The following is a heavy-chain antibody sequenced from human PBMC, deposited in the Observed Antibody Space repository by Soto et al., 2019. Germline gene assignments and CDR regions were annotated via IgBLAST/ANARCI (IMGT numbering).Heavy chain of an antibody. CDR3: VKGRELLYDHEYYYFGMDV. Sequence: EVQLVESGGGLVQPGGSMRLSCSASGFTFSNFVMHWVRQAPGKGLEYVSAVSTNGVSTYYADSVKGRFTISRDNSKNTLYLQMSSLRTEDTAIYYCVKGRELLYDHEYYYFGMDVWGQGTTVTVSS. J-gene: IGHJ6*02. CDR1: GFTFSNFV. V-gene: IGHV3-64D*06. D-gene: IGHD2-2*02. CDR2: VSTNGVST.